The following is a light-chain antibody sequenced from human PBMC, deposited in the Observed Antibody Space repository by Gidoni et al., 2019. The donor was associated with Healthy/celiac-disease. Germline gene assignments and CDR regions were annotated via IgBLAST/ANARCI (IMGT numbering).Light chain of an antibody. Sequence: NFMLTQPHSVSEYPGKTVTISCTRSSGSIASNYVQWDQQRPGSSPTTVIYEDNQRPSGVPDRFSGSIDSSSNSASLTISGLKTEDEADYYCQSYDSSNRGVFGGGTKLTVL. CDR3: QSYDSSNRGV. CDR2: EDN. CDR1: SGSIASNY. V-gene: IGLV6-57*01. J-gene: IGLJ3*02.